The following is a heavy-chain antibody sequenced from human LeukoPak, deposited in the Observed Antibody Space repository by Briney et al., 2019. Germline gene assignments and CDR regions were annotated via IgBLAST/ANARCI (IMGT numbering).Heavy chain of an antibody. CDR3: AXDLAIAARPVFDY. V-gene: IGHV3-23*01. J-gene: IGHJ4*02. Sequence: PGGSLRISCAAXGXXFSGYALTWXXXAXGXXXXXXSTVTGSGDATYYADSVKGRFTISRDNSQNMLYLQMNSLRAEDTARYYCAXDLAIAARPVFDYWGRGTLVTVSS. CDR1: GXXFSGYA. D-gene: IGHD6-6*01. CDR2: VTGSGDAT.